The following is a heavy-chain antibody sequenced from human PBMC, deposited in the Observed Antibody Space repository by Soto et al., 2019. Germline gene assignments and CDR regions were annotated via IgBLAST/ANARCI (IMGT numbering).Heavy chain of an antibody. Sequence: GASVKVSCKASGYTFTSYYMHWVRQAPGQGLEWMGIINPSGGSTSYAQKFQGRVTMTRDTSTSTVYMELSSLRSEDTAVYYCAREYCSGGSCYSRYYGMYVWGQGTTVTVSS. CDR2: INPSGGST. D-gene: IGHD2-15*01. CDR1: GYTFTSYY. CDR3: AREYCSGGSCYSRYYGMYV. V-gene: IGHV1-46*01. J-gene: IGHJ6*02.